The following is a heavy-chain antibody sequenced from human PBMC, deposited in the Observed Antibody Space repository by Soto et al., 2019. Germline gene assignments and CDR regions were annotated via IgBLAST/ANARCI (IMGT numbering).Heavy chain of an antibody. V-gene: IGHV1-2*04. CDR2: INPNSGGT. D-gene: IGHD3-22*01. Sequence: ASVKVSCKASGYTFTCYYMHWVRQAPGQGLEWMGWINPNSGGTNYAQKFQGWVTMTRDTSISTAYMELSRLRSDDTAVYYCARDATYYYDSSGYYEPRNYYYYYGMDVWGQGTTVTVSS. J-gene: IGHJ6*02. CDR3: ARDATYYYDSSGYYEPRNYYYYYGMDV. CDR1: GYTFTCYY.